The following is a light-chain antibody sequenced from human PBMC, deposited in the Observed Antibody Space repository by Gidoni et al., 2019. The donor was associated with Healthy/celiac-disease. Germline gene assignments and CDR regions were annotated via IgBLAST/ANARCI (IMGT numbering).Light chain of an antibody. Sequence: IVLPQSPGTLSLSPGERATLTCRASQSVSSSYLAWYQQKPGQPPRLLIYGSSSRATGIPDRLSGSGSGTDFTLTISRLEPEDFAVYYCQQYGSSPLWTFGQXTKVEIK. CDR2: GSS. CDR3: QQYGSSPLWT. V-gene: IGKV3-20*01. J-gene: IGKJ1*01. CDR1: QSVSSSY.